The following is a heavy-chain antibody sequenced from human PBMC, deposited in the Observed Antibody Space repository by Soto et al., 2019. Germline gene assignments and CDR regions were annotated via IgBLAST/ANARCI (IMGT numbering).Heavy chain of an antibody. V-gene: IGHV3-48*01. Sequence: EVQLVESGGGLVQPGGSLRLSCASSGFTFSSCSMNWVRQAPGKGLEWVSFISGSGDTKYYADSVKGRFTISRDNAKNTLYLQMNSLRADDTAVYYCANRPYDWNYHYWGQGTLVTVSS. J-gene: IGHJ4*02. CDR1: GFTFSSCS. D-gene: IGHD1-7*01. CDR2: ISGSGDTK. CDR3: ANRPYDWNYHY.